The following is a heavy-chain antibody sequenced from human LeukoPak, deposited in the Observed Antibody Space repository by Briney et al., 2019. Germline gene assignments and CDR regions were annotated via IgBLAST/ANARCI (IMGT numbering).Heavy chain of an antibody. J-gene: IGHJ3*02. CDR1: GGTFSSYA. D-gene: IGHD3-22*01. CDR2: IIPIFGTA. Sequence: ASVKVSCKASGGTFSSYAISWVRQAPGQGLEWMGGIIPIFGTANYAQKFQGRVTITADESTSTAYMELSSLRSEDTAVYYCAREISPLRYYYDSSGYYSDAFDIWGQGTMVTVSS. V-gene: IGHV1-69*01. CDR3: AREISPLRYYYDSSGYYSDAFDI.